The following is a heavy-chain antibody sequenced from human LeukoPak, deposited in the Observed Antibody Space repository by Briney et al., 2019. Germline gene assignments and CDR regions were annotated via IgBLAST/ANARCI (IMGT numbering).Heavy chain of an antibody. CDR1: GFTFSSYA. CDR2: ISGSGGST. V-gene: IGHV3-23*01. D-gene: IGHD5-18*01. CDR3: AKVIRSHTAMVRDYYGMDV. Sequence: PGGSLRLSCAASGFTFSSYAMSWVRQAPGKGLEWVSAISGSGGSTYYADSVKGRFTISRDNSKNTLYLQMNSLRAEDTAVYYCAKVIRSHTAMVRDYYGMDVWGQGTTVTVSS. J-gene: IGHJ6*02.